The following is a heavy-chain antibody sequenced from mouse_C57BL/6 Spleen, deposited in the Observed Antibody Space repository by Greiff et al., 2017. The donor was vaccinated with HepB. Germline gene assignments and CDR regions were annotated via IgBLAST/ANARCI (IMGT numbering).Heavy chain of an antibody. CDR3: ARFPNYYGSSYGYFDV. Sequence: EVQLVESGPGLAKPSQTLSLTCSVTGYSITSDYWNWIRKFPGNKLEYMGYISYSGSTYYNPSLKSRISITRDTSKNQYYLQLNSVTTEDTATYYCARFPNYYGSSYGYFDVWGTGTTVTVSS. J-gene: IGHJ1*03. D-gene: IGHD1-1*01. CDR1: GYSITSDY. CDR2: ISYSGST. V-gene: IGHV3-8*01.